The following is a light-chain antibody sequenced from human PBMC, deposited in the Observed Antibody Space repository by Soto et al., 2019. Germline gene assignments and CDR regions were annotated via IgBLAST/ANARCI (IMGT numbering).Light chain of an antibody. CDR1: QSVSSN. J-gene: IGKJ1*01. CDR3: QQYNNWPTWT. V-gene: IGKV3-15*01. CDR2: GAS. Sequence: EIVMTQSPATLSVSPGERATLSCRASQSVSSNFAWYHQKPGQAPRLLIYGASTRATGIPARFSGSGSGTEFTLTISSLQSEYFAVYYCQQYNNWPTWTVGQGTKVEIK.